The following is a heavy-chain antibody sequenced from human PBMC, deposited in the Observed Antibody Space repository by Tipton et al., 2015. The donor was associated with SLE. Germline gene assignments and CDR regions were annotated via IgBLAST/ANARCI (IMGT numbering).Heavy chain of an antibody. V-gene: IGHV3-15*01. J-gene: IGHJ4*02. Sequence: SLRLSCAASGFTISHAWMSWVRQAPGKGLEWVGRIKSKIDGGTTEYAAPVKGRFTISRDDSKNTLYLQMNSLKTEDTAVYYCVTPRLGMTVNWGQGTLVTVSS. CDR1: GFTISHAW. CDR3: VTPRLGMTVN. D-gene: IGHD3-16*02. CDR2: IKSKIDGGTT.